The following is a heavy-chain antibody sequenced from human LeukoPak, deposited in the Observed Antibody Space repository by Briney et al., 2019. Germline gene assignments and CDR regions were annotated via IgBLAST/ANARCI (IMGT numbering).Heavy chain of an antibody. D-gene: IGHD2-8*01. CDR2: IAYDGSYK. CDR3: ARDKLLAYGNWFDP. J-gene: IGHJ5*02. Sequence: GRSLRLSRAASGFTFSSYAMHWVRQAPGKGLEWVAVIAYDGSYKYYADSVKGRFTISRDNSKNTLYLQMNSLRAEDTAVYYCARDKLLAYGNWFDPWGQGTLVTVSS. V-gene: IGHV3-30-3*01. CDR1: GFTFSSYA.